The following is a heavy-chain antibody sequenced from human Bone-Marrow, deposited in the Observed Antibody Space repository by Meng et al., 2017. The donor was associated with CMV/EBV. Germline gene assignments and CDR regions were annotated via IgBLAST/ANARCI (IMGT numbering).Heavy chain of an antibody. J-gene: IGHJ6*02. Sequence: GESLKISCAASGFTFSSYAMHWVRQAPGKGLEWVAVISYDGSNKYYADSVKGRFTISRDNSKNTLYLQMNSLRAEDTAVYYCARDQVGGSGFRYYYYGMDVWGQGTTVTASS. CDR1: GFTFSSYA. V-gene: IGHV3-30*04. CDR3: ARDQVGGSGFRYYYYGMDV. D-gene: IGHD6-19*01. CDR2: ISYDGSNK.